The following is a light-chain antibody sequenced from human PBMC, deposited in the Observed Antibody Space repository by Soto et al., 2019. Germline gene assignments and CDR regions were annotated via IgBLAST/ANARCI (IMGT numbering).Light chain of an antibody. CDR1: QDIRKD. J-gene: IGKJ2*01. V-gene: IGKV1-6*01. CDR3: LQDYNYPFT. Sequence: AIQMTQAPSSLSASVGDRVTITCRASQDIRKDLAWYQQKPGKAPQILICGASTLQTGVASRSSGSASATNFTLTISSLQPEDSAAYYCLQDYNYPFTFAQGTKLYI. CDR2: GAS.